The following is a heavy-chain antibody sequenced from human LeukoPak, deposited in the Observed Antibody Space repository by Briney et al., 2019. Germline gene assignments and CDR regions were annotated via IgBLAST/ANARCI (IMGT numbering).Heavy chain of an antibody. J-gene: IGHJ6*02. CDR1: GFTFSSCW. V-gene: IGHV3-74*01. D-gene: IGHD3-3*02. CDR2: INNGGSGT. Sequence: GGSLRLSCAASGFTFSSCWMHWVRQTPGKGLVWVSRINNGGSGTSYADSAKDRFTISRDNAKNILFLQMNSLRAEDTALYHCAREALADYDYAMDVWGQGTTVIVSS. CDR3: AREALADYDYAMDV.